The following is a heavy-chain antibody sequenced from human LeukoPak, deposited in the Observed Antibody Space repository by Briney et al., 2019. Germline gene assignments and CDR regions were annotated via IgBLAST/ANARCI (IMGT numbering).Heavy chain of an antibody. CDR2: ISFSNSTL. CDR3: AGGGATSFDY. Sequence: GGSLRLSCAASGFTFSSYAMSWVRQVPGKGLEWVSYISFSNSTLYYADSVRGRFTISRDNAKNSLSLQMNSLRAEDTAVYYCAGGGATSFDYWGQGILVTVSS. V-gene: IGHV3-48*04. CDR1: GFTFSSYA. D-gene: IGHD5-12*01. J-gene: IGHJ4*02.